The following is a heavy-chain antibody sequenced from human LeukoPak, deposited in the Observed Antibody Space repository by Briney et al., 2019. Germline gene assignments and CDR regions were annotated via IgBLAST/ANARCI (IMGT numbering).Heavy chain of an antibody. D-gene: IGHD3-22*01. V-gene: IGHV4-59*08. Sequence: PSETLSLTCTVSGGXISSYYCSWIRQPPGKGLEWIGYIYYSGSTNYNPSLKSRVTISVDASKNQFSLKLSSVTAADTAVYYCARGVSYYDSSGYYNEYFQHWGQGTLVTVSS. CDR1: GGXISSYY. J-gene: IGHJ1*01. CDR2: IYYSGST. CDR3: ARGVSYYDSSGYYNEYFQH.